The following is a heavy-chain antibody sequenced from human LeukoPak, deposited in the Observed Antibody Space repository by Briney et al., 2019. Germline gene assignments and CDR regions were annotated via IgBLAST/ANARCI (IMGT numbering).Heavy chain of an antibody. J-gene: IGHJ4*02. V-gene: IGHV4-59*01. CDR1: GGSISTYY. CDR3: ARSFFPNFYELLDY. CDR2: IYYSGST. D-gene: IGHD2/OR15-2a*01. Sequence: PWETLTLTCTVSGGSISTYYWSWIRQPPGKGLEWIGDIYYSGSTNYDPSFKSRVTISLDTPKNQSSLKLNSVTAADTAMYYWARSFFPNFYELLDYWGQGTLVTVSS.